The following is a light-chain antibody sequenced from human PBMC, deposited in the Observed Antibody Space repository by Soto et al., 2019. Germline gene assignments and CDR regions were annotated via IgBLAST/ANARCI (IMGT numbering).Light chain of an antibody. CDR2: GNN. J-gene: IGLJ1*01. V-gene: IGLV1-40*01. Sequence: QSVLTQPPSVSGAPGQRVTISCTGSSSNIGAGYDVHWYQQLPGTAPKLLIYGNNNRPSGVPDRFSGSKSGNTASLTISGLQAEDEADYYCSSYTSSSTLVFGTGTKVTVL. CDR3: SSYTSSSTLV. CDR1: SSNIGAGYD.